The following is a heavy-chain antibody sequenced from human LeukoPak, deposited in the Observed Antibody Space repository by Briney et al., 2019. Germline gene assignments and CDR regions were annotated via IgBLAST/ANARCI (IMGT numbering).Heavy chain of an antibody. CDR3: AKDRDAGGSCVDY. CDR1: GFTFSSHG. V-gene: IGHV3-23*01. D-gene: IGHD2-15*01. J-gene: IGHJ4*02. CDR2: ISGSGGST. Sequence: GGTLRLSCAASGFTFSSHGMSWVRQAPGKGLEWVSAISGSGGSTYYADSVKGRFTISRDNSKNTLYLQMNSLRAEDTAVYYCAKDRDAGGSCVDYWGQGTLVTVSS.